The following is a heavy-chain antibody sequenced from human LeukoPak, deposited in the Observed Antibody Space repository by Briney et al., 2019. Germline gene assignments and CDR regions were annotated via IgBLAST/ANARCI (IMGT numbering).Heavy chain of an antibody. Sequence: GRSLRLSCAASGFTFSSYGMHWVRQAPGKGLEWVAVIWYDGSNKYYADSVKGRFTISRDNSKNTLYLQMNSLRAEDTAVYYCARDVLVQWLFEYLFDYWGQGTLVTVSS. J-gene: IGHJ4*02. V-gene: IGHV3-33*01. CDR3: ARDVLVQWLFEYLFDY. D-gene: IGHD6-19*01. CDR1: GFTFSSYG. CDR2: IWYDGSNK.